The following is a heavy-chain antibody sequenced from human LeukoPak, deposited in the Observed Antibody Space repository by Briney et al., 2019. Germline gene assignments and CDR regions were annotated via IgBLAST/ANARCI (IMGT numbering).Heavy chain of an antibody. CDR1: GGTFSSYA. CDR2: IIPIFGTA. V-gene: IGHV1-69*05. CDR3: ARDRLIAAAGTVWYFDL. Sequence: SVKVSCKASGGTFSSYAISWVRQAPGQGLEWMGGIIPIFGTANYAQKFQGRVTITTDGSTSTAYMELSSLRSEDTAVYYCARDRLIAAAGTVWYFDLWGRGTLVTVSS. J-gene: IGHJ2*01. D-gene: IGHD6-13*01.